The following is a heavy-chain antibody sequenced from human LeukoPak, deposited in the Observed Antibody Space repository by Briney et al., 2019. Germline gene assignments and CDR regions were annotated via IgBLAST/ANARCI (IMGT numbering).Heavy chain of an antibody. CDR2: IYYSGST. V-gene: IGHV4-59*08. Sequence: SETLSLTCTVSGGSICSYYWSWIRQPPGKGLEWIGYIYYSGSTNYNPSLKSRVTISVDTSKNQFSLKLSSVTAADTAVYYCARGEDIVVVPAAGVAAFDYWGQGTLVTVSS. CDR3: ARGEDIVVVPAAGVAAFDY. J-gene: IGHJ4*02. CDR1: GGSICSYY. D-gene: IGHD2-2*01.